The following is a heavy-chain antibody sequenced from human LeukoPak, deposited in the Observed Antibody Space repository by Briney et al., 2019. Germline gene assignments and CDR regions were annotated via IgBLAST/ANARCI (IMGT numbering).Heavy chain of an antibody. Sequence: GGSLRLSCAASGFTFSSYAMTWVRQAPGKGLEWISAVSYDITRTFYADSVKGRFAISRDNSRNTLFLQMNSLRADDTAVYCCARPGCGGNCYYRMDVWGKGTTVTVSS. J-gene: IGHJ6*04. CDR1: GFTFSSYA. CDR2: VSYDITRT. V-gene: IGHV3-23*01. CDR3: ARPGCGGNCYYRMDV. D-gene: IGHD2-21*01.